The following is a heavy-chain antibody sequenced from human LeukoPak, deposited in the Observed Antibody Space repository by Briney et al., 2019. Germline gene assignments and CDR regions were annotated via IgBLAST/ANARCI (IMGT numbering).Heavy chain of an antibody. CDR3: ARELDRAACDS. J-gene: IGHJ3*02. D-gene: IGHD3-22*01. CDR2: INPSGGST. CDR1: GYTFTSYY. V-gene: IGHV1-46*01. Sequence: GASVKVSCKASGYTFTSYYMHWVRQAPGQGLERMGIINPSGGSTSYAQKFQGRVTMTRDMSTSTVYMELSSLRSEDTAVYYCARELDRAACDSWGQGTMVTVSS.